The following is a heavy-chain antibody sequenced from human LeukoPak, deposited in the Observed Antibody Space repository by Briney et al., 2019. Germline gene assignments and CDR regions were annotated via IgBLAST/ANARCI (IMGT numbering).Heavy chain of an antibody. CDR2: IYYSGST. D-gene: IGHD3-9*01. J-gene: IGHJ3*02. V-gene: IGHV4-30-4*08. Sequence: SETLSLTXTVSGGSISSGDYYWSWIRQPPGEGLEWIGYIYYSGSTYYNPSLKSRVTISVDTSKNQFSLKLSSVTAADTAVYYCARVPSYYDILTGYYKDAFDIWGQGTMVTVSS. CDR1: GGSISSGDYY. CDR3: ARVPSYYDILTGYYKDAFDI.